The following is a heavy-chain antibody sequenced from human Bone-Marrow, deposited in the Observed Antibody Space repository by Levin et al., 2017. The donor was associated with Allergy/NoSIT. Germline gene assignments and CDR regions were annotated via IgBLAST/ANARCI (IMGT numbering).Heavy chain of an antibody. D-gene: IGHD2-21*02. Sequence: GESLKISCAASGFTFSSYSMNWVRQAPGKGLEWVSSISSSSSYIYYADSVKGRFTISRDNAKNSLYLQMNSLRAEDTAVYYCARTGGAERECGGDCWAGWLDYWGQGTLVTVSS. J-gene: IGHJ4*02. CDR2: ISSSSSYI. CDR1: GFTFSSYS. V-gene: IGHV3-21*01. CDR3: ARTGGAERECGGDCWAGWLDY.